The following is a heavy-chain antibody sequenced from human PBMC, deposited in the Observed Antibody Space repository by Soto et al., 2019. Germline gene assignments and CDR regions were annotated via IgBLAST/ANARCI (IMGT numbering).Heavy chain of an antibody. V-gene: IGHV4-39*01. CDR3: ARAAVAGAFDY. CDR2: IYYSGST. CDR1: GGSISSGGYY. D-gene: IGHD6-19*01. J-gene: IGHJ4*02. Sequence: SETLSLTCTVSGGSISSGGYYWSWIRQPPGKGLEWIGCIYYSGSTYYNPSLKSRVTVSVDTSKKQFSMKLSSVTAADTAVYYCARAAVAGAFDYWGQGTLVTVSS.